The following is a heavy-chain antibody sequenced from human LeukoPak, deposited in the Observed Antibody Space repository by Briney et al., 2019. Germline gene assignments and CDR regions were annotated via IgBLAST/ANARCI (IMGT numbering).Heavy chain of an antibody. CDR2: IYYSGST. Sequence: SETLSLTCTVSGGSISSYYWSWIRQPPGKGLEWIGYIYYSGSTNYNPSLKSRVTISVDTSKNQFSLKLSSVTAADTAVYYCARLPPSEYSSDWYFDLWGRGTLVTVSS. V-gene: IGHV4-59*08. D-gene: IGHD6-6*01. CDR1: GGSISSYY. J-gene: IGHJ2*01. CDR3: ARLPPSEYSSDWYFDL.